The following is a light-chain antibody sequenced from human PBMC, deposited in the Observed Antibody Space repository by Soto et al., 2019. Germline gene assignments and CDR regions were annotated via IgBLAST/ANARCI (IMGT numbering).Light chain of an antibody. Sequence: QSALTQPPSASGSPGQSVTISCTGTSSDVGGYNYVSWYQQHPGKAPKLMIYEVSKRPSGVPDRFSCSKSGNTASLTVSGLQAEDEADYYCSSYAGSKGVFGGGTKLTVL. J-gene: IGLJ2*01. CDR2: EVS. CDR1: SSDVGGYNY. V-gene: IGLV2-8*01. CDR3: SSYAGSKGV.